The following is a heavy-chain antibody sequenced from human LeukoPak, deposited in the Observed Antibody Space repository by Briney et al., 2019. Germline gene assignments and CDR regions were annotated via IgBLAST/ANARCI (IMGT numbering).Heavy chain of an antibody. CDR3: ARGEWPRIFDY. J-gene: IGHJ4*02. V-gene: IGHV1-69*06. Sequence: ASVKVSCKASGGTLSSYAISWVRQAPGQGLEWMGGIIPIFGTANYAQKFQGRVTITADKSTSTAYMELSSLRSEDTAVYYCARGEWPRIFDYWGQGTLVTVSS. CDR2: IIPIFGTA. D-gene: IGHD3-3*01. CDR1: GGTLSSYA.